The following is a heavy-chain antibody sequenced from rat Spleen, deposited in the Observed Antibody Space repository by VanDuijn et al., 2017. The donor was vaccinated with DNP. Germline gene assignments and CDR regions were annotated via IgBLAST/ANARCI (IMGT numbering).Heavy chain of an antibody. Sequence: QVQLQQSGAELAKPGSSVKISCKASGYTFTSYYIGWIKQTTGQGLEYIGYINMGSGGTNYNEKFKGKATLTVDKSSSTAFMQLSSLTPDASAVYYCARRRLPYWYFDFWGPGTMVTVSS. J-gene: IGHJ1*01. CDR2: INMGSGGT. CDR1: GYTFTSYY. CDR3: ARRRLPYWYFDF. D-gene: IGHD1-4*01. V-gene: IGHV1-43*01.